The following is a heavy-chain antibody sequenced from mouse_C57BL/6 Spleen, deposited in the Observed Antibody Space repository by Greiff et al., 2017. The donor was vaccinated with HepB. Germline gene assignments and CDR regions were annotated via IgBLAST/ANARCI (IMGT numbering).Heavy chain of an antibody. D-gene: IGHD2-5*01. V-gene: IGHV1-62-2*01. J-gene: IGHJ4*01. Sequence: QVQLQQSGAELVKPGASVKLSCKASGYTFTEYTIHWVKQRSGQGLEWIGWFYPGSGSIKYNEKFKDKATLTADKSSSTVYMELSRLTSEDSAVYFCARHEGYSNYVFHYAMDYWGQGTSVTVSS. CDR3: ARHEGYSNYVFHYAMDY. CDR2: FYPGSGSI. CDR1: GYTFTEYT.